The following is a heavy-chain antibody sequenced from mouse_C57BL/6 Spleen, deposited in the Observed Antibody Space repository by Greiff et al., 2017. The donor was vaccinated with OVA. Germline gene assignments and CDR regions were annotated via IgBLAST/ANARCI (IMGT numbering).Heavy chain of an antibody. CDR2: ISYDGSN. V-gene: IGHV3-6*01. D-gene: IGHD1-1*01. Sequence: EVQRVESGPGLVKPSQSLSLTCSVTGYSITSGYYWNWIRQFPGNKLEWMGYISYDGSNNYNPSLKNRISITRDTSKNQFFLKLNSVTTEDTATYYCAREYGSSYDFDYWGQGTTLTVSS. J-gene: IGHJ2*01. CDR1: GYSITSGYY. CDR3: AREYGSSYDFDY.